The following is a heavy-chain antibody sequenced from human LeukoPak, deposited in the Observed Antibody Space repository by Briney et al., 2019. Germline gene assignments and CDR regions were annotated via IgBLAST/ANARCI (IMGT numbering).Heavy chain of an antibody. Sequence: ASVKISCKASGYTFTDYYMHWVQQAPGKGLEWMGRVDPEDGETIYAEKFQGRVTITADTSTDTAYMELSSLRSEDTAVYYCATGVGYNWNPGAFDIWGQGTMVTVSS. CDR2: VDPEDGET. V-gene: IGHV1-69-2*01. J-gene: IGHJ3*02. D-gene: IGHD1-20*01. CDR3: ATGVGYNWNPGAFDI. CDR1: GYTFTDYY.